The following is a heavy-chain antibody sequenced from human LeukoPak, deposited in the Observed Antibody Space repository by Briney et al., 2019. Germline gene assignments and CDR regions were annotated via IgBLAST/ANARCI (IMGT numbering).Heavy chain of an antibody. CDR1: GFTFSSYE. V-gene: IGHV3-48*03. D-gene: IGHD2-21*02. CDR3: ARPNPYCGGDCYFDY. CDR2: ISSSGSTI. Sequence: GGSLRLSCAASGFTFSSYEMNWVRQAPGKGLEWVSYISSSGSTIYYADSVKGRFTISRDNAKNSLYLQMNSLRAEDTAVYYCARPNPYCGGDCYFDYWGQGTLVTVSS. J-gene: IGHJ4*02.